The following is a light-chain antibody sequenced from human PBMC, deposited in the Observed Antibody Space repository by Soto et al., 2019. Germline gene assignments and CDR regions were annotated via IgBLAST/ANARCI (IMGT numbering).Light chain of an antibody. V-gene: IGKV3-11*01. CDR2: DAS. Sequence: EIVLTQSPATLSLSPGKRATLSCRASHSVSSYLAWYHTKPDQATRLLIYDASNRATGIPDSFSGSGSGTDFTLTISRLEPESFAVYYCHQYDSWTFGQGTKVDIK. CDR1: HSVSSY. J-gene: IGKJ1*01. CDR3: HQYDSWT.